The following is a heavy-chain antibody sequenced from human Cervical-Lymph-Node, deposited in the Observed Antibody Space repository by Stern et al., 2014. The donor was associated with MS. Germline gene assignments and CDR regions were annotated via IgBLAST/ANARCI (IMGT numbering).Heavy chain of an antibody. CDR1: GFTFSSYP. V-gene: IGHV3-48*01. D-gene: IGHD1-14*01. CDR2: ISLRHSTP. J-gene: IGHJ4*02. Sequence: EVQLVESGGGLVQPGESLRLSCAASGFTFSSYPMNWVRQAPGKGLEWVSYISLRHSTPSYADSVKGRFPISRDSANNSLYLQMDRLRVEDTAVYFCARSALTSLDYWGQGTLVTVSS. CDR3: ARSALTSLDY.